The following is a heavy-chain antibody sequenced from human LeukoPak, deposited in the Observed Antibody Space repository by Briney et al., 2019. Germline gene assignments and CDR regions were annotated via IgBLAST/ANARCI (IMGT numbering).Heavy chain of an antibody. CDR1: GFTFSSYA. D-gene: IGHD3-3*01. V-gene: IGHV3-30*04. Sequence: GRSLRLSCAASGFTFSSYAMHWVRQAPGKGLEWVAVISYDGSNKYYADSVKGRFTISRDNSKNTLYLQMNSLRAEDTAVYYCAKGRDFGVVPASYWGQGTLVTVSS. CDR3: AKGRDFGVVPASY. CDR2: ISYDGSNK. J-gene: IGHJ4*02.